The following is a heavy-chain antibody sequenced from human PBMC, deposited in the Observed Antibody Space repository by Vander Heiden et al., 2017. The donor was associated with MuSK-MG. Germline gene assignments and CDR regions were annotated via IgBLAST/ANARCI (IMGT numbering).Heavy chain of an antibody. Sequence: EVQLVESGGGLVQPGGSLRLSCAASGFTFSSYDMHWVRQATGKGLEWVSAIGTAGDTYYPGSVKGRVTISRENAKNSLYRQMNSLRAGETAVYYCARAEGDYHPSLLDWYFDLWGRGTLVTVSS. V-gene: IGHV3-13*01. CDR2: IGTAGDT. CDR3: ARAEGDYHPSLLDWYFDL. D-gene: IGHD2-15*01. CDR1: GFTFSSYD. J-gene: IGHJ2*01.